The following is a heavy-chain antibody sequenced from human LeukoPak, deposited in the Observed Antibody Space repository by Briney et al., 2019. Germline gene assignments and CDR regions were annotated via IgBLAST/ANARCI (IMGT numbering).Heavy chain of an antibody. CDR3: ARDGPIAVAGTTLDYFDY. Sequence: ASVKVSCKASGYTFTSYGISWVRQAPGQGREWMGWISAYNGNTNYAQKLQGRVTMTTDTSTSTAYMELRSLRSDDTAVYYCARDGPIAVAGTTLDYFDYWGQGTLVTVSS. CDR1: GYTFTSYG. D-gene: IGHD6-19*01. J-gene: IGHJ4*02. V-gene: IGHV1-18*01. CDR2: ISAYNGNT.